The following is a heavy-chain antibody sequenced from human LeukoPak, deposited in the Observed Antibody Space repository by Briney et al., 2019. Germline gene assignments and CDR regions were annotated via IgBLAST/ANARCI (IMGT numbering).Heavy chain of an antibody. D-gene: IGHD6-19*01. J-gene: IGHJ6*03. Sequence: GGSLRLSCAASEFTFSSYWMSWVRQAPGKGLEWVANIKQDGSEKYYVDSVKGRFTISRDNAKNSLYLQMNSLRAEDTAVYYCARSYSSGWYGYYYYYMDVWGKGTTVTVSS. V-gene: IGHV3-7*01. CDR1: EFTFSSYW. CDR3: ARSYSSGWYGYYYYYMDV. CDR2: IKQDGSEK.